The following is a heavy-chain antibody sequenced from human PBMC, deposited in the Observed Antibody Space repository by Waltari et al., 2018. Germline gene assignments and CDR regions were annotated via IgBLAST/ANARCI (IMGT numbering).Heavy chain of an antibody. CDR2: INHSGGT. Sequence: QVHLQVSGPGLVTPSETLSLTCAVSDYSISSGFYWGWIRQPPGKGLRWICSINHSGGTCYNPSLKSRVTISVDTALNHFSLKLNSVTATDTAVYYCARQGGYINVWWEDYWYFDHWGRGTLVTVSS. CDR3: ARQGGYINVWWEDYWYFDH. V-gene: IGHV4-38-2*01. J-gene: IGHJ2*01. D-gene: IGHD1-26*01. CDR1: DYSISSGFY.